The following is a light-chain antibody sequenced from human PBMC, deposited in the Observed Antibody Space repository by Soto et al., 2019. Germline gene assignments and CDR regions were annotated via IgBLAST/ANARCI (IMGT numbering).Light chain of an antibody. V-gene: IGKV3-15*01. J-gene: IGKJ1*01. CDR3: QQYNNWPPWK. Sequence: EIVMTQSPATLSVSPGERATLSCRASQSVSSNLAWYQQKPCQAPRLLIYGASTRATGIPARFSGSGYGKDFTLSINSLQSEDFAVYYCQQYNNWPPWKFGQGSKVEIK. CDR2: GAS. CDR1: QSVSSN.